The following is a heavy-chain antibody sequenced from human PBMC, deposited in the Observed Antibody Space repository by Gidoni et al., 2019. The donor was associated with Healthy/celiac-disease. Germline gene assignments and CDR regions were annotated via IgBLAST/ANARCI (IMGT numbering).Heavy chain of an antibody. Sequence: QVQLVQSGAEVMRPGASVKVSCKSSGYTFKSYYIHWVRQAPGQGLQWMGIIKPSGESTVNEQMFQGRVTMTRDTSRSTVYMELTGLRSDDTAVYYCARDPRWYDTSGYYLDYWGQGTLVTVSS. CDR2: IKPSGEST. CDR1: GYTFKSYY. CDR3: ARDPRWYDTSGYYLDY. J-gene: IGHJ4*02. D-gene: IGHD3-22*01. V-gene: IGHV1-46*02.